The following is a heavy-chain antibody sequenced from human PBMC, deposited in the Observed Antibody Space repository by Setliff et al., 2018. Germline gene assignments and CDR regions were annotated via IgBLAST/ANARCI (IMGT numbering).Heavy chain of an antibody. CDR3: GRGFSRIEGWGNWFDP. V-gene: IGHV4-39*01. CDR2: IHYSETT. CDR1: GASINSGTYY. Sequence: SETLSLTCTVSGASINSGTYYWAWIRQPPGKGLEWIGRIHYSETTYYNASLKSRVTMSVDTSKNQFSLKLTSVTAADTAVYYCGRGFSRIEGWGNWFDPWGQGILVTVSS. D-gene: IGHD2-15*01. J-gene: IGHJ5*02.